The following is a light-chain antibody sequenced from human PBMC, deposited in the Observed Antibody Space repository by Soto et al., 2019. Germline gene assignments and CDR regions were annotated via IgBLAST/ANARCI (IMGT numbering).Light chain of an antibody. Sequence: SVLTQPPSVSETPGQRVTISCSGSSSNIGSNTANWYQQLPGTAPRLLIYNNNQRPSGVPDRFSGSKSGTSASLAITGLQSGDEAHYYCASWDGTLEGPVFGGGTKLTVL. V-gene: IGLV1-44*01. CDR2: NNN. CDR3: ASWDGTLEGPV. CDR1: SSNIGSNT. J-gene: IGLJ3*02.